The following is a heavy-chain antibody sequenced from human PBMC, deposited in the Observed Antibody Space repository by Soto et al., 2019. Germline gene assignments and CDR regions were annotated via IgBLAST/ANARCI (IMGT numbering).Heavy chain of an antibody. V-gene: IGHV3-21*01. CDR3: ARDRWDDVLMVYAFRVGGGSYNWFDP. Sequence: GGSLRLSCAASGFTFSSYSMNWVRQAPGKGLEWVSSISSSSSYIYYADSVKGRFTISRDNAKNSLYLQMNSLRAEDTAVYYCARDRWDDVLMVYAFRVGGGSYNWFDPWGQGTLVTVSS. CDR2: ISSSSSYI. D-gene: IGHD2-8*01. J-gene: IGHJ5*02. CDR1: GFTFSSYS.